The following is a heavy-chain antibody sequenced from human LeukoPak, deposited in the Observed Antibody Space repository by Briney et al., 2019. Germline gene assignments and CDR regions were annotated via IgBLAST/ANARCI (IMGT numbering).Heavy chain of an antibody. Sequence: SETLSLTCAVYGGSFSGYYWSWIRQPPGKGLEWIGEINHSGSTNYNPSLKSRVTISVDTSKNQFSLKLSSVTAADTAVYYCARHTYGSGSYWGQGTLVTVSS. CDR2: INHSGST. CDR1: GGSFSGYY. D-gene: IGHD3-10*01. CDR3: ARHTYGSGSY. J-gene: IGHJ4*02. V-gene: IGHV4-34*01.